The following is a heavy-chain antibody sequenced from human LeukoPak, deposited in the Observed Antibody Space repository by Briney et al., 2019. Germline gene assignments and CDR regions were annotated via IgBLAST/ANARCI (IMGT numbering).Heavy chain of an antibody. CDR3: ARGGINSLPPLRN. Sequence: GSLRLSCVAPESTFSNYAMSWVRQPPGKGLEWIGEINHGGSPNYNPSLKSRLTISVDRSKNQFSLKLSSVTAADTAVYYCARGGINSLPPLRNWGQGTLVTVSS. J-gene: IGHJ4*02. V-gene: IGHV4-34*01. CDR2: INHGGSP. CDR1: ESTFSNYA. D-gene: IGHD2-21*01.